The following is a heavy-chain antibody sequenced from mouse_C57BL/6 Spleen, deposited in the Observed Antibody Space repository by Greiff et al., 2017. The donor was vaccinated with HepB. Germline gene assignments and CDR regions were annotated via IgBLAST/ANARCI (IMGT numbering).Heavy chain of an antibody. CDR3: ARVGYYGSSPYWYFDV. D-gene: IGHD1-1*01. CDR1: GYSITSGYD. CDR2: ISYSGST. Sequence: VQLKESGPGMVKPSQSLSLTCTVTGYSITSGYDWHWIRHFPGNKLEWMGYISYSGSTNYNPSLKSRISITHDTSKNHFFLKLNSVTTEDTATYYCARVGYYGSSPYWYFDVWGTGTTVTVSS. J-gene: IGHJ1*03. V-gene: IGHV3-1*01.